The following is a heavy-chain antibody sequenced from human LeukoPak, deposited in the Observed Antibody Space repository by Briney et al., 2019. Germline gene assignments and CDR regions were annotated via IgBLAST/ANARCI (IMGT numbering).Heavy chain of an antibody. D-gene: IGHD3-10*01. CDR2: ISGSGGST. V-gene: IGHV3-23*01. CDR3: AKGAGPMVRGVTTFDY. Sequence: PGGSLRLSCAASGFTFSSYSMSWVRQAPGKGLEWVSAISGSGGSTYYADSVKGRFTISRDNSKNTLYLQMNSLRAEDTAVYYCAKGAGPMVRGVTTFDYWGQGTLVTVSS. CDR1: GFTFSSYS. J-gene: IGHJ4*02.